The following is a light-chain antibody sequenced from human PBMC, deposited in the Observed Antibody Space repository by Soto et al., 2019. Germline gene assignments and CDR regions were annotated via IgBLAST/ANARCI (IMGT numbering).Light chain of an antibody. CDR3: SSYAISTAYL. CDR1: SSDVGGYDY. V-gene: IGLV2-14*01. Sequence: QSVLTQPASVSGSPGQSITISCTGTSSDVGGYDYVSWYQLHPGKAPKLMLFEVSNRPSGVSYRFSGSKSGKTASLTISGLQAEDEADYFCSSYAISTAYLFGTGTKLTVL. J-gene: IGLJ1*01. CDR2: EVS.